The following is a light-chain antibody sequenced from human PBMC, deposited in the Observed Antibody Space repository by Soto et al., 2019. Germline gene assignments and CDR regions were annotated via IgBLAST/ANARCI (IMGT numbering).Light chain of an antibody. CDR2: GVS. CDR1: QSVSVN. CDR3: QQYNDWPFT. V-gene: IGKV3-15*01. Sequence: EIVMTQSPGTLSVSPGERATLSCRASQSVSVNLAWYQQKPGQAPRLLIYGVSTRATGIPARFSGSESGTEFTLTISSLQSEDFAVYYCQQYNDWPFTFGPRDQGGYQ. J-gene: IGKJ3*01.